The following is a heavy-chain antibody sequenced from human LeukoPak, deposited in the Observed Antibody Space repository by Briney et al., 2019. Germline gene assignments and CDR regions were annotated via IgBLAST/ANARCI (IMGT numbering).Heavy chain of an antibody. V-gene: IGHV3-23*01. J-gene: IGHJ4*02. CDR2: ISGSGGST. CDR3: AIRVGYSGYDMIWGGYFDY. CDR1: GFTFSSYA. Sequence: PGGSLRLSCAASGFTFSSYAMSWVRQAPGKGLEWVSAISGSGGSTYYADSVKGRFTISRDNSKNTLYLQMNSLRAEDTAVYYCAIRVGYSGYDMIWGGYFDYWGQGTLVTVSS. D-gene: IGHD5-12*01.